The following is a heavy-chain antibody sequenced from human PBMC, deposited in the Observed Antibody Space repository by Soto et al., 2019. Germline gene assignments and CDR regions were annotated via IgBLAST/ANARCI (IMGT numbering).Heavy chain of an antibody. Sequence: SETLPLTCTVSGGSISSVGCYWIWIRQHPGKGRVWIGYIYYSGSTNYNTSLKSRVTISVDTSKNQFSLKLSSVTAADTAVYYCARSYYDFWSGYSPRAYYFDYWGQGTLVTVSA. D-gene: IGHD3-3*01. CDR1: GGSISSVGCY. CDR2: IYYSGST. CDR3: ARSYYDFWSGYSPRAYYFDY. V-gene: IGHV4-61*08. J-gene: IGHJ4*02.